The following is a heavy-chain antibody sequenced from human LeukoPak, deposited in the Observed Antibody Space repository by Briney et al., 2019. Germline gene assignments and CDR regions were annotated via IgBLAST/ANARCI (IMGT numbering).Heavy chain of an antibody. D-gene: IGHD3-22*01. V-gene: IGHV3-30*04. CDR1: GFTFSSYA. CDR3: ARADYYDSSPTFDY. Sequence: PGGSLRLSCAASGFTFSSYAMHWVRQAPGKGLEWVAVISYDGSNKYYADSVKGRFTISRDNSKNTLYLQMNSLRAEDTAVYYCARADYYDSSPTFDYWGQGTLVTVSS. CDR2: ISYDGSNK. J-gene: IGHJ4*02.